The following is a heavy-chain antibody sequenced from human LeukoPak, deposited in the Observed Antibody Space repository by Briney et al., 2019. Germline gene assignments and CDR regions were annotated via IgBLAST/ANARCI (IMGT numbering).Heavy chain of an antibody. D-gene: IGHD3-10*01. J-gene: IGHJ4*02. CDR2: ISAYNGNT. CDR3: ARDEAVLWFGELLNY. Sequence: GASVKVSCKASGYTFTSYGISWVRQAPGQGLEWMGWISAYNGNTNYAQKLQGRVTITTDTSTSTAYMGLRSLRSDDTAVYYCARDEAVLWFGELLNYWGQGTLVTVSS. CDR1: GYTFTSYG. V-gene: IGHV1-18*01.